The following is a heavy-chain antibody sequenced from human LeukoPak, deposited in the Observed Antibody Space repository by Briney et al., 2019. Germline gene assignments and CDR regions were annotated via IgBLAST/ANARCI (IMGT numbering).Heavy chain of an antibody. CDR2: ISTTSDYI. Sequence: PGGSLRVSCAASGVTFSGYSMNWVRPAPGKGLEWVSSISTTSDYIHYADSLKGRVAISRDNAKNSLYLQMNSLRAEDTAVYYCARGGIYSQGFDYWGQGSLVTVSS. CDR1: GVTFSGYS. V-gene: IGHV3-21*01. D-gene: IGHD6-13*01. CDR3: ARGGIYSQGFDY. J-gene: IGHJ4*02.